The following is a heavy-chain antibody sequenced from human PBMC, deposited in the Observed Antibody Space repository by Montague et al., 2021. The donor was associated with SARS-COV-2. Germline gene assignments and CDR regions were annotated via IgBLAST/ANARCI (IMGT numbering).Heavy chain of an antibody. V-gene: IGHV4-61*02. CDR1: GGSISSGSYY. J-gene: IGHJ5*02. CDR2: IYTSGST. Sequence: TLSLTCTVSGGSISSGSYYWSWIRQPAGKGLEWIGRIYTSGSTNYNPSLKSRVTISVDTSKNQFSLKLTSVTAADTAVYYCARTFWGSWFGESWFGPWGQGTLVTVSS. CDR3: ARTFWGSWFGESWFGP. D-gene: IGHD3-10*01.